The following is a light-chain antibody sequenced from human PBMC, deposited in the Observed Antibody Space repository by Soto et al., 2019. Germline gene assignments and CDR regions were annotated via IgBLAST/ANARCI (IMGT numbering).Light chain of an antibody. V-gene: IGLV2-14*01. CDR3: SSYTSSSTLYV. CDR2: EVN. CDR1: SSDVGGYTY. Sequence: QSVLTQPASVSGSPRQSITISCTGASSDVGGYTYVSWYQQHPGKAPKLIIYEVNNRPSGVSHRFSGSKSGNTASLTISGLQAEDEADYYCSSYTSSSTLYVFETGTKVTVL. J-gene: IGLJ1*01.